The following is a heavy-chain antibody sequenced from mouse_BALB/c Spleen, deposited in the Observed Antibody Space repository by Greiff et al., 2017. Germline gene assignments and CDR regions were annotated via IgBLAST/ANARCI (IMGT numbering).Heavy chain of an antibody. V-gene: IGHV14-3*02. CDR1: GFNIKDTY. Sequence: EVQLQQSGAELVKPGASVKLSCTASGFNIKDTYMHWVKQRPEQGLEWIGRIDPANGNTKYDPKFQGKATITADTSSNTAYLQLSSLTSEDTAVYYCAREGYYGWYAMDYWGQGTSVTVSS. J-gene: IGHJ4*01. CDR3: AREGYYGWYAMDY. CDR2: IDPANGNT. D-gene: IGHD1-2*01.